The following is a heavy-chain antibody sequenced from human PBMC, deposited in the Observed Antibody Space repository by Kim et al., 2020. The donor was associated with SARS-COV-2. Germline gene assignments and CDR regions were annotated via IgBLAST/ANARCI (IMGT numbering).Heavy chain of an antibody. D-gene: IGHD4-17*01. V-gene: IGHV3-30*04. CDR1: EFTFRDYV. CDR2: ISYDGKND. Sequence: GGSLRLSCAASEFTFRDYVIHWVRQAPGKGLECVAMISYDGKNDYYTESVRGRFTISKDNFKNTAFLQMNSLGPEDTALYYCAKDYYGAASRTTGMDGWG. J-gene: IGHJ6*01. CDR3: AKDYYGAASRTTGMDG.